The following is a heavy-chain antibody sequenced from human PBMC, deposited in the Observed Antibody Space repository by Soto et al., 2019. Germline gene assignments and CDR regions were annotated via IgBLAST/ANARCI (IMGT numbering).Heavy chain of an antibody. CDR1: GFTFSGSA. CDR3: TIRLVRSSGSYYFDY. V-gene: IGHV3-73*02. CDR2: IRSKANSYAT. Sequence: EVQLVESGGGLVQPGGSLKLSCAASGFTFSGSAMHWVRQASGKGLEWVGRIRSKANSYATEYAASVKGRFTISRDDSKKTAFLQMNSLKTKDTAVYYCTIRLVRSSGSYYFDYWDQGIHVTVSS. J-gene: IGHJ4*02. D-gene: IGHD6-19*01.